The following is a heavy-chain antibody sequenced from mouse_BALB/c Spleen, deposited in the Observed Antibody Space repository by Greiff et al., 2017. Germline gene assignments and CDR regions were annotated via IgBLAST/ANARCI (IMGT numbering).Heavy chain of an antibody. CDR2: IDPENGDT. CDR1: GFNIKDYY. D-gene: IGHD2-10*02. V-gene: IGHV14-4*02. Sequence: EVKLMESGAELVRSGASVKLSCTASGFNIKDYYMHWVKQRPEQGLEWIGWIDPENGDTEYAPKFQGKATMTADTSSNTAYLQLSSLTSEDTAVYYCNAWYGNSYAMDYWGQGTSVTVSS. CDR3: NAWYGNSYAMDY. J-gene: IGHJ4*01.